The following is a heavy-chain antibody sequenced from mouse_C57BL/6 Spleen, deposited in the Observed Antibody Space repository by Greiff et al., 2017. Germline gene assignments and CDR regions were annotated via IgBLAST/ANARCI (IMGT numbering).Heavy chain of an antibody. CDR2: IRSKSNNYAT. V-gene: IGHV10-1*01. Sequence: DVKLVESGGGLVQPKGSLKLSCAASGFSFNTYAMNWVRQAPGKGLEGVARIRSKSNNYATYYADSVKDRFTISRDDSESMLYLQMNNLKTEDTAMYYCVRTYYGMAYWGQGTSVTVSS. J-gene: IGHJ4*01. CDR1: GFSFNTYA. CDR3: VRTYYGMAY.